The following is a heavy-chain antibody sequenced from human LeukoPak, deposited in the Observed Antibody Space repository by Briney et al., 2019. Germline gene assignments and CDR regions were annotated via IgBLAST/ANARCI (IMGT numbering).Heavy chain of an antibody. D-gene: IGHD1-20*01. Sequence: ASVKVSCKASGYTFTSYGISWVRQAPGQGLEWMGWISAYNGNTNYAQKLQGRVTMTTDTSTSTAYMELSSLKSGDTAVYYCARLTGTTGDFYYYMDVWGQGTTVTISS. CDR3: ARLTGTTGDFYYYMDV. J-gene: IGHJ6*03. CDR2: ISAYNGNT. V-gene: IGHV1-18*01. CDR1: GYTFTSYG.